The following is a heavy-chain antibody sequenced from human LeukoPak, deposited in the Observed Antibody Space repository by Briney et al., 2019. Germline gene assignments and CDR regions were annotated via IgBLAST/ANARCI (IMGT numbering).Heavy chain of an antibody. Sequence: SETLSLTCTVSGGSISSYYWSWIRQPQGKGLEWIGYIYYSGSTNYNPSLKSRVTISVDSSKNQFSLKLSSVTAADTAVYYCARQAWVSGSYQRVGWFDPWGQGTLVTVSS. V-gene: IGHV4-59*08. CDR1: GGSISSYY. J-gene: IGHJ5*02. CDR3: ARQAWVSGSYQRVGWFDP. D-gene: IGHD1-26*01. CDR2: IYYSGST.